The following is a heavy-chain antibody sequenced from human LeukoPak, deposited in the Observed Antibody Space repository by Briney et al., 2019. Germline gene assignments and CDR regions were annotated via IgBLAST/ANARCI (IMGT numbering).Heavy chain of an antibody. V-gene: IGHV4-34*01. Sequence: SETLSLTCAVYGGSLSGYYWSWIRQPPGKGLEWIGEINHSGSTNYNPSLKSRVTISVDTSKNQFSLKLSSVTAADTAVYYCPRDHHYDYVWGSYRSDYWGQGTLVTVSS. D-gene: IGHD3-16*02. J-gene: IGHJ4*02. CDR3: PRDHHYDYVWGSYRSDY. CDR1: GGSLSGYY. CDR2: INHSGST.